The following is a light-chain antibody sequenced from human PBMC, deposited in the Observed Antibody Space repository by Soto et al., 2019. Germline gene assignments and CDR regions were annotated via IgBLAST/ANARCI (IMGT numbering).Light chain of an antibody. CDR3: WSYAGSNINYV. V-gene: IGLV2-11*01. CDR2: DVN. J-gene: IGLJ1*01. CDR1: SSDVGGYNF. Sequence: QSALTQPRSVSGSPGQSVTVTCTGTSSDVGGYNFVSWYRQYPGEAPKLMIYDVNKRPSGVPARFSGSKSGNMASLTISGLQAVDEADYYCWSYAGSNINYVLGAWTKLTVL.